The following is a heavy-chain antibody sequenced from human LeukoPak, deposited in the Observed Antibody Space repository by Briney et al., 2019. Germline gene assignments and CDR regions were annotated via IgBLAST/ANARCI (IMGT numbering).Heavy chain of an antibody. D-gene: IGHD3-22*01. CDR1: GYXFTSYW. Sequence: GESLKISCNGSGYXFTSYWICWVRQMPGKGLEWMGIIYPGDSDTRYSPSFQGQVTISADKSISTAYLQWSSLKASDTAMYYCARHYYYDSSGYYLAFDIWGQGTKVTVSS. J-gene: IGHJ3*02. V-gene: IGHV5-51*01. CDR2: IYPGDSDT. CDR3: ARHYYYDSSGYYLAFDI.